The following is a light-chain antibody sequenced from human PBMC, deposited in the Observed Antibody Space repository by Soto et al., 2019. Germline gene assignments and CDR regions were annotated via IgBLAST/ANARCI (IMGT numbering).Light chain of an antibody. CDR2: VGTGGIVG. Sequence: QSVLTQPPSASASLGVSVTLTCTLSSGYSNYKVDWYQQRPGKGPRFVMRVGTGGIVGSKGDGIPDRFSVLGSGLNRYLTIKNIQEEDGSDYHCGADHGSGSNFFVVFGGGTKLTVL. V-gene: IGLV9-49*01. CDR1: SGYSNYK. J-gene: IGLJ2*01. CDR3: GADHGSGSNFFVV.